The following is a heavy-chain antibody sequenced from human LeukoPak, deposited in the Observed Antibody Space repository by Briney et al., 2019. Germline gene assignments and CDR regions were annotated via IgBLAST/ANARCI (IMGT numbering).Heavy chain of an antibody. D-gene: IGHD2-21*02. Sequence: GGSLRLSCAASGFXFNSYWMVWFRQAPGKGLVWVSCINPDGSWTLHADSVKGRFAISRDYARNTLYLQMNSLGVEDTAMYYCARYEQRPGVTASDPWSQGTLVTVSS. CDR1: GFXFNSYW. J-gene: IGHJ5*02. CDR2: INPDGSWT. CDR3: ARYEQRPGVTASDP. V-gene: IGHV3-74*01.